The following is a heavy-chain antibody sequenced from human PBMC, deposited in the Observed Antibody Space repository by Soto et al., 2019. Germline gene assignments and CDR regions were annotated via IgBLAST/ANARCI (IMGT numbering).Heavy chain of an antibody. J-gene: IGHJ5*01. V-gene: IGHV1-2*02. CDR1: GYTFTDYY. CDR3: ARYTTPVNWLDS. D-gene: IGHD2-2*02. Sequence: VQLVQSGAEVRGPGASVKVSCKASGYTFTDYYVHWVRQAPGQGLEWMGWTNPDSGGTNYALKFQGRVTMTGDTSTRSAYMELARVTSDDTAVYFCARYTTPVNWLDSWGHGTLV. CDR2: TNPDSGGT.